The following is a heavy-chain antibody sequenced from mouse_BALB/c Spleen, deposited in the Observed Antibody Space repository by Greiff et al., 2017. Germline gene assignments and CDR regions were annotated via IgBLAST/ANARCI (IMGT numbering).Heavy chain of an antibody. V-gene: IGHV1-7*01. Sequence: QVQLQQSGAELAKPGASVKMSCKASGYTFTSYWMHWVKQRPGQGLEWIGYINPSTGYTEYNQKFKDKATLTADKSSSTAYMQLSSLTSEDSAVYYCARFITTFAYWGQGTLVTVSA. D-gene: IGHD1-2*01. J-gene: IGHJ3*01. CDR3: ARFITTFAY. CDR1: GYTFTSYW. CDR2: INPSTGYT.